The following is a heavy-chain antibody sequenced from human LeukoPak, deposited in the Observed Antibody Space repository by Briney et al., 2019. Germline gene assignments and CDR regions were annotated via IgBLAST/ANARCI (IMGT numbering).Heavy chain of an antibody. V-gene: IGHV3-74*03. CDR2: INPDGSST. J-gene: IGHJ3*02. CDR1: GFNFSSKW. Sequence: GGGLRLSCAASGFNFSSKWMHWVRQAPGKGLVWVSRINPDGSSTTYADSVKGRFTISRDNAKNTLYLQMNGLRAEDTAVYYCARVGIPGTWVDFDIWGQGTMVTVSS. CDR3: ARVGIPGTWVDFDI. D-gene: IGHD6-13*01.